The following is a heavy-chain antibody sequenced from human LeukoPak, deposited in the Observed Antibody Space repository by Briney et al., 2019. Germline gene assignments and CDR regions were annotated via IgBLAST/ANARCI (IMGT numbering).Heavy chain of an antibody. CDR3: ARGPTISETGYFDY. V-gene: IGHV4-59*12. CDR2: MYNRGST. J-gene: IGHJ4*03. CDR1: GDSISNYY. Sequence: SETLSLTCTVSGDSISNYYWSWIRQSPGKELEWIGYMYNRGSTIYNPSLKSRVTISTDTSKNQFSLKVTSLTAADTAVYYCARGPTISETGYFDYWGQGTLATVSS. D-gene: IGHD1-1*01.